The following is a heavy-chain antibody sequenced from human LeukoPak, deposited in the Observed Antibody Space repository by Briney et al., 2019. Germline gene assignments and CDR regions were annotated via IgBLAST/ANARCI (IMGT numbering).Heavy chain of an antibody. J-gene: IGHJ4*02. CDR2: IWYDGSNK. D-gene: IGHD3-22*01. Sequence: QSGGSLRLSCAASGVTFNSYRMHWVRQAPGKGLEWVADIWYDGSNKYYADSVKGRFTISRDNSKNTLYLQMNSLRAEDTAVYYCAKYYCYDSSGYYAYTYYFDYWGQGTLVTVSS. V-gene: IGHV3-33*06. CDR3: AKYYCYDSSGYYAYTYYFDY. CDR1: GVTFNSYR.